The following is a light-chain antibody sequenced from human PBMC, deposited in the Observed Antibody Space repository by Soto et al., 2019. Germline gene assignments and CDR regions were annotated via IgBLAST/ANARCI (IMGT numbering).Light chain of an antibody. J-gene: IGKJ2*01. V-gene: IGKV3D-15*01. CDR3: QQYNNWPPVYT. CDR2: DSS. CDR1: QNVNNK. Sequence: EIVMTQSPATLSVSPGERATLSCRASQNVNNKLAWYQQKPGQAPRLIIYDSSSRATGIPARFSGSGSGTEFTLTSSSLQSEDFEVYYCQQYNNWPPVYTFGLGTKLEIK.